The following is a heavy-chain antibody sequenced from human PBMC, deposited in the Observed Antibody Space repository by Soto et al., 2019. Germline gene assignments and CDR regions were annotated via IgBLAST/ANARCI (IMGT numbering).Heavy chain of an antibody. V-gene: IGHV3-48*03. CDR1: GFTFSSYE. D-gene: IGHD3-10*01. Sequence: EVQLVESGGGLVQPGGSLRLSCAASGFTFSSYEMNWVRQAPGTGLEWVSYISSSGSTIYYADSVKGRFTISRDNAKNSMYRHMDSLRAEDTAIYYCARGPPPLMVRGVILSYYGMDVWGQGTTVTVSS. CDR3: ARGPPPLMVRGVILSYYGMDV. CDR2: ISSSGSTI. J-gene: IGHJ6*02.